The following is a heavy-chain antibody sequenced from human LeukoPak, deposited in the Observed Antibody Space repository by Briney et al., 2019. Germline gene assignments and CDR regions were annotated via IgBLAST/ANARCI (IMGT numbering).Heavy chain of an antibody. Sequence: ASVKVSCKTSGYTFFSYGITWVRQAPGQGLEWMGWISGYNGNTNYAQKVQGRVTMTADTSTSTAYMELRSLRSDDTAVYYCARDGAYYDSSGSYYGVGDDYWGQGTLVTVSS. D-gene: IGHD3-22*01. J-gene: IGHJ4*02. CDR3: ARDGAYYDSSGSYYGVGDDY. V-gene: IGHV1-18*01. CDR2: ISGYNGNT. CDR1: GYTFFSYG.